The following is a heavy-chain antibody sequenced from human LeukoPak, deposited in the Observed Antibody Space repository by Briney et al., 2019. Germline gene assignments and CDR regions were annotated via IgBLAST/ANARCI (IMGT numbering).Heavy chain of an antibody. D-gene: IGHD3-22*01. CDR3: AREGRGRIVVVITTSYFDY. V-gene: IGHV3-21*01. CDR2: ITSSSSYT. J-gene: IGHJ4*02. Sequence: GGSLRLSCAASGFTFSTYNMNWVRQAPGKGLEWVSSITSSSSYTFYADSVKGRFTISRDNAKNSLYLQMNSLRAEDTAVYYCAREGRGRIVVVITTSYFDYWGQGTLVTVSS. CDR1: GFTFSTYN.